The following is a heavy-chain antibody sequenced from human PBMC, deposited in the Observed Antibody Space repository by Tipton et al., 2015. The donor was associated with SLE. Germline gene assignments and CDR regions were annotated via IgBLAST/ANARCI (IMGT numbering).Heavy chain of an antibody. J-gene: IGHJ4*02. V-gene: IGHV4-39*07. CDR3: ARCDTGFDY. CDR1: GGSISSSSYY. D-gene: IGHD2-21*02. Sequence: TLSLTCTVSGGSISSSSYYWGWIRQPPGKGLEWIGSIYYSGSTYYNPSLKSRVTISVDTSKNQFSLKLSSVTAADTAAYYCARCDTGFDYWGRGTLVTVSS. CDR2: IYYSGST.